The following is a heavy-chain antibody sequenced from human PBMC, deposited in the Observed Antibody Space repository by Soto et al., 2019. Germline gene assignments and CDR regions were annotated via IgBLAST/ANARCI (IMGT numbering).Heavy chain of an antibody. CDR3: ARVKAQILSSGWYGGDDI. CDR1: GFTFSTCA. D-gene: IGHD6-19*01. J-gene: IGHJ3*02. V-gene: IGHV3-23*01. Sequence: EVQLLESGGGLVQPGGSLRLSCAASGFTFSTCAMSWVRQAPGKGLEWVATIRGSGGNTHYADSVKGRFTTSRDNSENPVELQKNSLRAEETAVYYCARVKAQILSSGWYGGDDIWGHGTMVTVSS. CDR2: IRGSGGNT.